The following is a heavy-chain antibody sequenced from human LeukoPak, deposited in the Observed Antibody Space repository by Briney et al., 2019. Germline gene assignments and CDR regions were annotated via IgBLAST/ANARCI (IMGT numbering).Heavy chain of an antibody. CDR3: ARGLYDSSGYYYWEGLDAFDI. D-gene: IGHD3-22*01. CDR2: INAGNGDT. CDR1: GYTFTSYA. Sequence: ASVKVSCKASGYTFTSYAMHWVRQAPGQRLEWMGGINAGNGDTKYSQEFQGGVTITRDTSASTAYMELSSLRSEDMAVYYCARGLYDSSGYYYWEGLDAFDIWGQGTMVTVSS. J-gene: IGHJ3*02. V-gene: IGHV1-3*03.